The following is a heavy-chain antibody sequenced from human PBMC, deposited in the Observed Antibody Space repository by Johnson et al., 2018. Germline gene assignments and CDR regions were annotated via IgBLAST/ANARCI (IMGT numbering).Heavy chain of an antibody. Sequence: VQLVQSGGGLVQPGGSLRLSCAASGFTFSSYWMSWVRQAPVKGLEWVANIKQDGSEKYYVDSVKGRFTISRDNAKNSLYLQMNSLRAEDTAVYYCARKWNGWSGDAFDIWGQGTMVTVSS. D-gene: IGHD6-19*01. CDR1: GFTFSSYW. CDR3: ARKWNGWSGDAFDI. J-gene: IGHJ3*02. CDR2: IKQDGSEK. V-gene: IGHV3-7*01.